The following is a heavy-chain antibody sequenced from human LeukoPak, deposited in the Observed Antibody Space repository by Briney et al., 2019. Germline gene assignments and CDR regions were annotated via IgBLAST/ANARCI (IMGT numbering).Heavy chain of an antibody. J-gene: IGHJ5*02. D-gene: IGHD6-13*01. CDR1: GGSINSYY. CDR3: ARTHSSRYNWFDP. CDR2: IYTTGST. Sequence: SETLSLTCSVSGGSINSYYWSWIRQPAGKGLEWIGRIYTTGSTNYNPSLKSRVTMSVDTSKNQFSLTLSSVTAADTAVYYCARTHSSRYNWFDPWGQGTLVTVSS. V-gene: IGHV4-4*07.